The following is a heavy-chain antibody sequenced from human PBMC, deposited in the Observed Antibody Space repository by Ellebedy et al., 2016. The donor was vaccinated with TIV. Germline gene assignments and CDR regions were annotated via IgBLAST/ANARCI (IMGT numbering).Heavy chain of an antibody. V-gene: IGHV3-74*01. CDR1: GFTFSNSW. D-gene: IGHD3-10*01. CDR2: IFGDGSDT. Sequence: GGSLRLSXAASGFTFSNSWMHWVRQTPGKGLVWVSRIFGDGSDTSYADSVKGRFTISSDNAKNTLSLQMNSLRAEDTAVYYCARAGSYLSEAVFYWGQGTLVTVSS. CDR3: ARAGSYLSEAVFY. J-gene: IGHJ4*02.